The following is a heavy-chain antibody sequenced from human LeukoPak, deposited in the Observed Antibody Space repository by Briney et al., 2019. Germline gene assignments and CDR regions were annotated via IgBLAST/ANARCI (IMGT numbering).Heavy chain of an antibody. D-gene: IGHD6-13*01. V-gene: IGHV3-30*18. Sequence: GGSLRLSCAVSGLTFSSYGMHWVRQAPGKGLEWVAVISYDGSNKYYADSVKGRFTISRDNSKNTQYLQMNSLRGEDTAVYYCAKDDGASSWYRADYWGQGILVTVSS. CDR3: AKDDGASSWYRADY. CDR1: GLTFSSYG. CDR2: ISYDGSNK. J-gene: IGHJ4*02.